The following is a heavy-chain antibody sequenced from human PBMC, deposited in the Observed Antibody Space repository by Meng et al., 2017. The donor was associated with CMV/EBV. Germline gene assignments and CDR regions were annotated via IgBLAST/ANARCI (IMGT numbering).Heavy chain of an antibody. V-gene: IGHV3-48*03. CDR3: ARDLAVAGSYYYYGMDV. CDR1: GFTFSSYA. J-gene: IGHJ6*02. Sequence: GESLKISCAASGFTFSSYAMSWVRQAPGKGLEWVSYISSSGSTIYYADSVKGRFTISRDNAKNSLYLQMNSLRAEDTAVYYCARDLAVAGSYYYYGMDVWGQGTTVTVSS. CDR2: ISSSGSTI. D-gene: IGHD6-19*01.